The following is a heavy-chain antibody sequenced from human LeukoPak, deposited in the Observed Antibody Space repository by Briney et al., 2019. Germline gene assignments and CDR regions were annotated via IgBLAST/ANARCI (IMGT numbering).Heavy chain of an antibody. CDR2: ISGSGGST. J-gene: IGHJ4*02. D-gene: IGHD2-2*01. CDR3: AKDPSMLGVVPAAPLIAAARNFDY. Sequence: GGSLRLSCAASGFTFSSYAMSWVRQAPGKGLEWVSAISGSGGSTYYADSVKGRFTISRDNSKNTLYLQMSSLRAEDTAVYYCAKDPSMLGVVPAAPLIAAARNFDYWGQGTLVTVSS. CDR1: GFTFSSYA. V-gene: IGHV3-23*01.